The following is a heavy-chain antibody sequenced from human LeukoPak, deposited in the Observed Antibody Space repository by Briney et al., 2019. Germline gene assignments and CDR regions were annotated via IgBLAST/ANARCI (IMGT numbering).Heavy chain of an antibody. J-gene: IGHJ3*02. V-gene: IGHV6-1*01. CDR1: GDSVSSNSAA. CDR3: ARDGELLRYYPLAFDI. Sequence: PSQTLSLTCAISGDSVSSNSAAWNWIRQFPSRGLEWLGRTYYRSKWYNDYAVSVKSRITINPDTSKNQFSLQLNSVTPEDTAVYYCARDGELLRYYPLAFDIWGQGTMVTVSS. CDR2: TYYRSKWYN. D-gene: IGHD1-26*01.